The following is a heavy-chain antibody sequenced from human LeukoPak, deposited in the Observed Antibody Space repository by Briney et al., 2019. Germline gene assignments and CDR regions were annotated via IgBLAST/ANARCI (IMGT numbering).Heavy chain of an antibody. Sequence: PGGSLRLSCAASGFTFNKYWLTWVRQAPGKGLEWVANINQDDSQIYYLESVEGRFTITRDNAKNSLHLQMNSLRAEDTAVYYCASGYYYSETYYLSFFDSWGQGTLVTVSS. V-gene: IGHV3-7*01. CDR3: ASGYYYSETYYLSFFDS. CDR1: GFTFNKYW. J-gene: IGHJ4*02. CDR2: INQDDSQI. D-gene: IGHD3-10*01.